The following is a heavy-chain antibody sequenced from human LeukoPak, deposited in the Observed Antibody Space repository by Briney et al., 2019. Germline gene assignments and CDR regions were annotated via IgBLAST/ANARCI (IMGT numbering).Heavy chain of an antibody. CDR1: GGSFSGYY. Sequence: SETLSLTCAVYGGSFSGYYWSWIRQPPGKGLEGIGEINHSGSTNYNPSLKSRVTISVDTSKNQFSLQLSPVTAADTAVYYCARAPSPYYYDSSAYYSDYWGQGTLVTVSS. CDR3: ARAPSPYYYDSSAYYSDY. V-gene: IGHV4-34*01. CDR2: INHSGST. D-gene: IGHD3-22*01. J-gene: IGHJ4*02.